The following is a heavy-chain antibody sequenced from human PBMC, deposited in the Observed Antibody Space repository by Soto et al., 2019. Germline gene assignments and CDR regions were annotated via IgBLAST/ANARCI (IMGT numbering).Heavy chain of an antibody. CDR1: GGTFRGYA. J-gene: IGHJ4*02. CDR3: ARDMGATTPFDY. D-gene: IGHD1-26*01. Sequence: QVQLVQSGAEVKTPGSSVKVSCKPSGGTFRGYAVSWVRQAPGQGLEWLGGIIPVFGTVTYAQKFQDRVTISADESTRTAYMQLSSLRSEDTAVYYCARDMGATTPFDYWGQGTLVTVSS. CDR2: IIPVFGTV. V-gene: IGHV1-69*01.